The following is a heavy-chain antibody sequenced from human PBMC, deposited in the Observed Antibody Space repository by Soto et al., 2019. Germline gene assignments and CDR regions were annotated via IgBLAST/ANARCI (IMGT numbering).Heavy chain of an antibody. CDR3: ARTPYDILTVRFDY. CDR2: ISAYNGNT. V-gene: IGHV1-18*01. Sequence: ASVKVSCQASGGTFSTYNINWVRQAPGQGLEWMGWISAYNGNTNYAQKLQGRVTMTTDTSTSTAYMELRSLRSDDTAVYYCARTPYDILTVRFDYWGQGTLVTSPQ. J-gene: IGHJ4*02. CDR1: GGTFSTYN. D-gene: IGHD3-9*01.